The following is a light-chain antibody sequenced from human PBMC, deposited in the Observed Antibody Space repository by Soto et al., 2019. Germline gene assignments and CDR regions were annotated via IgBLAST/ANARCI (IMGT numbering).Light chain of an antibody. CDR3: QQYNSYSLT. CDR2: KAS. V-gene: IGKV1-5*03. J-gene: IGKJ4*01. CDR1: QSISSW. Sequence: DIQMTQSPSTLSASLGDRVTITCRASQSISSWLAWYQQKPGKAPKFLIYKASNLESGVPSRFSGSGSGTEFTLTISSLQPDDFATYYCQQYNSYSLTFGGGTKVEIK.